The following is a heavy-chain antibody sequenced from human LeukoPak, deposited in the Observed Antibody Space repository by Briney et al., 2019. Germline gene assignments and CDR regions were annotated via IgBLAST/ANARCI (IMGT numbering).Heavy chain of an antibody. CDR1: GFTVSNNY. Sequence: GGSLRLSCAASGFTVSNNYMSWVRQTPGKGLEWVSVIYSGGTTYYADSVKGRFTISRDNSKNTLYLQMNSLRAEDTAVYYCARDAVYSSSWQYYWGQGTLVTVSS. J-gene: IGHJ4*02. D-gene: IGHD6-13*01. CDR3: ARDAVYSSSWQYY. V-gene: IGHV3-66*01. CDR2: IYSGGTT.